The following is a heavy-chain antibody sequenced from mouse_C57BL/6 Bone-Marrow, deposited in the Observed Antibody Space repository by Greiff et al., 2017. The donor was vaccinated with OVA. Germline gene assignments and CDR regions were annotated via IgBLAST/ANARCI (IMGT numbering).Heavy chain of an antibody. Sequence: EVKLVESGGGLVQPGGSLKLSCAASGFTFSDYYMYWVRQTPEKRLEWVAYISNGGGSTYYPDTVKGRFTISRDNAKNTLYLQMSRLKSEDTAMYYCARPLITTVVARDAMDYWGQGTSVTVSS. D-gene: IGHD1-1*01. V-gene: IGHV5-12*01. CDR3: ARPLITTVVARDAMDY. CDR2: ISNGGGST. J-gene: IGHJ4*01. CDR1: GFTFSDYY.